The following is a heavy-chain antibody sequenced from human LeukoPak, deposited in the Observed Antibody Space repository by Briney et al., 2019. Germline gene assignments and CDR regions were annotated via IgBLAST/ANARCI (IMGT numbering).Heavy chain of an antibody. D-gene: IGHD3-22*01. V-gene: IGHV4-39*01. J-gene: IGHJ1*01. CDR2: IYYSGST. CDR1: GGSISSSSYY. Sequence: SETLSLTCTVSGGSISSSSYYWGWVRQPPGKGLEWIGSIYYSGSTYYNPSLKSRVTISVYTSKNQFSLKLSSVTAADTAVYYCARLSYYYDSSGPEYFQHWGQGTLVTVSS. CDR3: ARLSYYYDSSGPEYFQH.